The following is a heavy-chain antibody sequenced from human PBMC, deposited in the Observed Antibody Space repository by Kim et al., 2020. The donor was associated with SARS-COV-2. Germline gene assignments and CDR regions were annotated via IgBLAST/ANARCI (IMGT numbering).Heavy chain of an antibody. CDR1: GFTFSSYS. D-gene: IGHD3-3*01. CDR3: ARDVVSIFGVVTDY. V-gene: IGHV3-21*01. Sequence: GGSLRLSCAASGFTFSSYSMNWVRQAPGKGLEWVSSISSSSSYIYYADSVKGRFTISRDNAKNSLYLQMNSLRAEDTAVYYCARDVVSIFGVVTDYWGQGTLVTVSS. J-gene: IGHJ4*02. CDR2: ISSSSSYI.